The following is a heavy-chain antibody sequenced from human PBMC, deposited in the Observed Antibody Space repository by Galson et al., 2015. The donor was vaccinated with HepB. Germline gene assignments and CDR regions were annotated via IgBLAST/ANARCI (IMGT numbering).Heavy chain of an antibody. D-gene: IGHD5-18*01. Sequence: SVKVSCKVSGYTLTELSMHWVRQVPGKGLEWMGGFDPEDGETIYAQKFQGRVTMTEDTSTDTAYMELSSLRSEDTAVYYCATDSGYSYGSHYGMDVWGQGTTVTVSS. CDR3: ATDSGYSYGSHYGMDV. CDR1: GYTLTELS. CDR2: FDPEDGET. J-gene: IGHJ6*02. V-gene: IGHV1-24*01.